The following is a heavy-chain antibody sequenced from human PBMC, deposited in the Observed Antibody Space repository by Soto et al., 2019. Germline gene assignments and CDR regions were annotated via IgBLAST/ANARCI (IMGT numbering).Heavy chain of an antibody. V-gene: IGHV3-33*01. CDR2: IWYDGVNR. CDR3: VREDCSSHLCQSSEDFYYGMDV. CDR1: GFTFSNFG. D-gene: IGHD2-2*01. J-gene: IGHJ6*02. Sequence: QVQLVESGGGVVQPGRSLRLSCEASGFTFSNFGMHWVRQAPGRGLEWVANIWYDGVNRYYADSVRGRFTVSRDNSKNTLYVEMNSLRAEDTAVYFCVREDCSSHLCQSSEDFYYGMDVWGQGTTVTVSS.